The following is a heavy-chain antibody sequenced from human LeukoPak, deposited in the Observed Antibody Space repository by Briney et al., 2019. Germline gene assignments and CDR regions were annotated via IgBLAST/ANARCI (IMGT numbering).Heavy chain of an antibody. D-gene: IGHD3-22*01. V-gene: IGHV1-2*02. J-gene: IGHJ1*01. CDR1: GYTFTGYY. CDR2: INPNSGGT. CDR3: ARWAYDSSGYPEYFQH. Sequence: ASVKVSCKASGYTFTGYYMHWVRQAPGQGLEWMGWINPNSGGTNYAQKFQGRVTITTDESTSTAYMELSSLRSEDTAVYYCARWAYDSSGYPEYFQHWGQGTLVTVSS.